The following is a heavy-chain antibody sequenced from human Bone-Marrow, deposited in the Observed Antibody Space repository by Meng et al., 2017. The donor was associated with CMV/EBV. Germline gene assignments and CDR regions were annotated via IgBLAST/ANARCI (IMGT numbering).Heavy chain of an antibody. Sequence: ASVKVSCKASGHTFTRNGISWVRQAPGQGLEWMGWISDYNGNTNYAQKLQGRVTMTTDTSTSTAYMELRSLRSDDTAVYYCARRGAVLLWFGELLRTGYYGRDVWGQGTTVTVSS. D-gene: IGHD3-10*01. CDR3: ARRGAVLLWFGELLRTGYYGRDV. CDR1: GHTFTRNG. CDR2: ISDYNGNT. J-gene: IGHJ6*02. V-gene: IGHV1-18*01.